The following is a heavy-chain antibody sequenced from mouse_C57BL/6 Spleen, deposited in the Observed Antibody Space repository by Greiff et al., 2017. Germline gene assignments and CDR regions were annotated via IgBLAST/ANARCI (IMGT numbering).Heavy chain of an antibody. CDR2: ISYDGSN. CDR1: GYSITSGYY. CDR3: ARDRPFAY. Sequence: VQLKESGPGLVKPSQSLSLTCSVTGYSITSGYYWNWIRQFPGNKLEWMGYISYDGSNNYNPSLKNRISITRDTSKNQFFLKLNSVTTEDTATYYCARDRPFAYWGQGTLVTVSA. V-gene: IGHV3-6*01. J-gene: IGHJ3*01.